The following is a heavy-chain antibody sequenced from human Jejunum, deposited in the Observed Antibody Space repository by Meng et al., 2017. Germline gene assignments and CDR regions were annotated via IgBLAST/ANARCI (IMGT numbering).Heavy chain of an antibody. V-gene: IGHV4-61*02. Sequence: SETLSLTCTVPGASVSSGNYYWTWVHQPAGKGLEWIGRIHSSGSTSYTSALYSRVIISKDTSKNQFSLQLTSVTDADTAVYHCAREPQYSGYNQYYFDLWGQGTLVTVSS. CDR1: GASVSSGNYY. CDR3: AREPQYSGYNQYYFDL. D-gene: IGHD5-12*01. CDR2: IHSSGST. J-gene: IGHJ4*02.